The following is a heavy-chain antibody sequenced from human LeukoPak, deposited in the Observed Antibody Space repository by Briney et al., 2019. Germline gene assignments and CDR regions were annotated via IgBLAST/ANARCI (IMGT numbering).Heavy chain of an antibody. Sequence: SSESLSLTCTVSGGSMSSYYWSWIRQPPGKGPDWIGYIYYSGSTNYNPSLKSRVTISVDTSKNQFSLKLSSVTAADTAVYYCARDRDDYSTDYWGQGTLVTVSS. CDR3: ARDRDDYSTDY. J-gene: IGHJ4*02. V-gene: IGHV4-59*01. CDR1: GGSMSSYY. CDR2: IYYSGST. D-gene: IGHD4-11*01.